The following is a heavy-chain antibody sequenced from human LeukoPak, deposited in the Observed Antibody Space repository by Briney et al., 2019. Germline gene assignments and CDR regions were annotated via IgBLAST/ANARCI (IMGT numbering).Heavy chain of an antibody. CDR2: IYTSGST. Sequence: SETLSLTCTVSGGSISNYYWSWVRQPAGKGLEWIGRIYTSGSTNYNPSLKSRVTMSVDTSKNQFSLKLSSVTAADTAVYYCAVSISWYSYFDYWGQGTLVTVSS. CDR1: GGSISNYY. D-gene: IGHD6-13*01. CDR3: AVSISWYSYFDY. V-gene: IGHV4-4*07. J-gene: IGHJ4*02.